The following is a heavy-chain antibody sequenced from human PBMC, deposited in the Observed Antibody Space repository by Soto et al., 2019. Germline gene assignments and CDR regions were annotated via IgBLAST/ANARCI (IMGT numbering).Heavy chain of an antibody. J-gene: IGHJ4*02. Sequence: SETLSLTCTVAGGSISSSSYYWGWIRQPPGKGLEWIGSIYYSGSTYYNPSLKSRVTISVDTSRNQFSLKLGSVTAADTAVYYCARRYCSSGRCYSYYFDYWGQGTLVTVSS. V-gene: IGHV4-39*01. CDR1: GGSISSSSYY. CDR2: IYYSGST. D-gene: IGHD2-15*01. CDR3: ARRYCSSGRCYSYYFDY.